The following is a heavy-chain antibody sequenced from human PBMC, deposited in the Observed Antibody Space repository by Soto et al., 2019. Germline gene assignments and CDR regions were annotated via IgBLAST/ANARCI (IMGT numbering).Heavy chain of an antibody. CDR3: AKDGGYSYGYSPRYYYGMDV. J-gene: IGHJ6*02. CDR2: ISGSGGST. Sequence: GGSLRLSCAASGFTFSSYAMSWVRQAPGKGLEWVFVISGSGGSTHYADSVKGRFTISRDNSKNTLYLQMNSLRAEDTAVYYCAKDGGYSYGYSPRYYYGMDVWGQGTTVTVSS. V-gene: IGHV3-23*01. CDR1: GFTFSSYA. D-gene: IGHD5-18*01.